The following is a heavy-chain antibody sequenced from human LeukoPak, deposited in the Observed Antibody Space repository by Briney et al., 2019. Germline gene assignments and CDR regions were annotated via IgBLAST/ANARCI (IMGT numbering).Heavy chain of an antibody. V-gene: IGHV1-18*01. Sequence: GASVSVSCTTSGYTFKAFGISRGGQAPGQGGEWMGWIRADKGKTEYARKFQDRVTLTIETTTSTANIELRSLTSDDPATDYCARLRSNSDFWGQGTLVTVS. D-gene: IGHD4-11*01. CDR1: GYTFKAFG. CDR2: IRADKGKT. CDR3: ARLRSNSDF. J-gene: IGHJ4*02.